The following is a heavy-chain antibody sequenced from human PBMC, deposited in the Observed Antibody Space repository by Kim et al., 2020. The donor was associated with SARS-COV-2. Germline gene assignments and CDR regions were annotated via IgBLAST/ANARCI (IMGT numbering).Heavy chain of an antibody. J-gene: IGHJ4*02. Sequence: GGSLRLSCAASGFTFSSYSMNWVRQAPGKGLEWVSYISSSSSTIYYADSVKGRFTISRDNAKNSLYLQMNSLRDEDTAVYYCARDTDYDFWSGYKASFDYSAPGTLVTVSS. CDR2: ISSSSSTI. CDR3: ARDTDYDFWSGYKASFDY. CDR1: GFTFSSYS. V-gene: IGHV3-48*02. D-gene: IGHD3-3*01.